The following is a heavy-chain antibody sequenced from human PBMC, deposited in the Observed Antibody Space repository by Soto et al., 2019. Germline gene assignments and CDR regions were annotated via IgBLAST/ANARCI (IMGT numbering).Heavy chain of an antibody. D-gene: IGHD3-22*01. Sequence: GESLKLSCKGSGYSFTSYWIGWVRQMPGKGLEWMGIIYPGDSDTRYSPSFRGQVTISADKSISTAYLQWSSLKASDTAMYYCARLHEGDSSGYSVELFDYWGQGTLVTVYS. J-gene: IGHJ4*02. CDR1: GYSFTSYW. CDR2: IYPGDSDT. CDR3: ARLHEGDSSGYSVELFDY. V-gene: IGHV5-51*01.